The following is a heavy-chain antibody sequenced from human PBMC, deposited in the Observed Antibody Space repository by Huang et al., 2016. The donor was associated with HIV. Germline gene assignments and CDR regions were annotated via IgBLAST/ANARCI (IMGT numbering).Heavy chain of an antibody. D-gene: IGHD2-2*01. CDR3: ARHMDCSSSSCLAGGHERGPFDM. J-gene: IGHJ3*02. V-gene: IGHV4-39*01. CDR2: IYYSGIT. CDR1: GGSISSSSYY. Sequence: QLQLQESGPGLVKPSETLSLTCSVSGGSISSSSYYWGGIRQPPGKGLEWIGSIYYSGITVYNPSLKSRVTISVDTSKNQFSLRLSSVTAADTSVYYCARHMDCSSSSCLAGGHERGPFDMWGQGTMVTVSS.